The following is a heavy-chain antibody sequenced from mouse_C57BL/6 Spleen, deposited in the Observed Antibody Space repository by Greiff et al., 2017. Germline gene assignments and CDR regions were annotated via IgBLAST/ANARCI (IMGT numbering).Heavy chain of an antibody. Sequence: EVQRVESGGGLVQPGGSLSLSCAASGFTFTDYYMSWVRQPPGKALEWLGFIRNKANGYTTEYSASVKGRFSISRDNYHSILYLQMNALRAEDSATYYCARYATTVVFAYWGQGTLVTVSA. CDR1: GFTFTDYY. J-gene: IGHJ3*01. CDR3: ARYATTVVFAY. D-gene: IGHD1-1*01. CDR2: IRNKANGYTT. V-gene: IGHV7-3*01.